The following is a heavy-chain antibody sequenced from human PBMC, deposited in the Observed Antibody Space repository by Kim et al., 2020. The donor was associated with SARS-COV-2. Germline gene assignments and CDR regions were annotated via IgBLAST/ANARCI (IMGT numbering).Heavy chain of an antibody. J-gene: IGHJ6*02. CDR3: AREGYYDFWSGYYTGMLEAQYYGMDV. Sequence: ASVKVSCKASGYTFTSYGISWVRQAPGQGLEWMGWISAYNGNTNYAQKLQGRVTMTTDTSTSTAYMELRSPRSDDTAVYYCAREGYYDFWSGYYTGMLEAQYYGMDVWGQGTTVTVSS. D-gene: IGHD3-3*01. CDR1: GYTFTSYG. CDR2: ISAYNGNT. V-gene: IGHV1-18*01.